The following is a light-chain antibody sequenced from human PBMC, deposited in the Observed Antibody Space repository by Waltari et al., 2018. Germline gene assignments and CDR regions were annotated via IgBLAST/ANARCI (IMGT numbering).Light chain of an antibody. CDR3: CSYTSRKTRL. V-gene: IGLV2-14*01. CDR2: EVS. CDR1: SSDVGGYNY. J-gene: IGLJ2*01. Sequence: QSALTQPASVSGSPGQSITISCTGTSSDVGGYNYVSWYQQHPGKAPKLMIYEVSTRASGIFNRFSGSKSGNAASLTISGLQAEDEADYYCCSYTSRKTRLFGGGTKVTVL.